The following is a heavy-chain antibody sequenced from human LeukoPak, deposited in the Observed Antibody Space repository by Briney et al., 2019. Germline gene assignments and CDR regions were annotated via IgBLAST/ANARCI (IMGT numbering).Heavy chain of an antibody. CDR3: ASTFPYCGGGSCAL. Sequence: GGSLRLSCAASGFTFSSYAMNWVRQAPGKGLEWVSVISTSGGTTYYAASVKGRFTISRDNSKDTLYLQMNSLRAEDTAIYYCASTFPYCGGGSCALGGQGTLVTVSS. V-gene: IGHV3-23*01. CDR1: GFTFSSYA. J-gene: IGHJ4*02. D-gene: IGHD2-15*01. CDR2: ISTSGGTT.